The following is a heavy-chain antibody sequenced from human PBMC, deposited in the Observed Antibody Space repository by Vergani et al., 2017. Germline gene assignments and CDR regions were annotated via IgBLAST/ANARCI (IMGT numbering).Heavy chain of an antibody. J-gene: IGHJ6*02. CDR1: GYTFTDHY. D-gene: IGHD4-23*01. CDR2: LDPEDGET. Sequence: EVQLVQSWAEVKKPGATMKIPCKVAGYTFTDHYMHWVKQAPGKGLEWMGLLDPEDGETIYAEKFKGRGTIAAATSTDTPHFVWSSLRSEDTAVYYCATPQTVAAGGMEVWGQGTMIIVSS. V-gene: IGHV1-69-2*01. CDR3: ATPQTVAAGGMEV.